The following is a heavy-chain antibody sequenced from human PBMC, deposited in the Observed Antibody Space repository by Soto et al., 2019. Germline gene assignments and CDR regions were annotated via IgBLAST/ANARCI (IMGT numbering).Heavy chain of an antibody. V-gene: IGHV3-30*18. D-gene: IGHD6-19*01. J-gene: IGHJ4*01. CDR3: VKGGYKTGWPPFDH. CDR1: SFRFSAYG. CDR2: ISDDGKTQ. Sequence: QVKLVEFGGAVVQSGRSLRLSCTASSFRFSAYGMHWVRQAPGKGLEWVALISDDGKTQFFTESVEGRFTISRDNSRNTLYLQMNRLRPEDTAVYYCVKGGYKTGWPPFDHWGHGTRVIVSS.